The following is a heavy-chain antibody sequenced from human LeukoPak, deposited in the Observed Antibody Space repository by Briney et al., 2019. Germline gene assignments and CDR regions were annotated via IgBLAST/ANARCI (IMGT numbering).Heavy chain of an antibody. D-gene: IGHD3-10*01. CDR3: AVMIRGVNDY. Sequence: ASVKVSCKAYGYTFIGYYVHWVRQAPGQGLEWMGWINPNSGGTNYAQKFRGRVTMTRDTSISTAYMELSRLRSDDTAMYYCAVMIRGVNDYWGQGTLVTVSS. V-gene: IGHV1-2*02. CDR1: GYTFIGYY. CDR2: INPNSGGT. J-gene: IGHJ4*02.